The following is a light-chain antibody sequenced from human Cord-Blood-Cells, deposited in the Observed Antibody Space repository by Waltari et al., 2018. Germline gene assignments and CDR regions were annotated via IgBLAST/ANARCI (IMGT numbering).Light chain of an antibody. Sequence: QSALTQPPSVSGSPGQSITIPCTGTSSAVGGYNYVSWYQQHPGKAPKLMIYDVSNRPSGVSNRFSGSKSGNTASLTISGLQAEDEADYYCSSYTSSSTYVFGTGTKVTVL. CDR3: SSYTSSSTYV. CDR1: SSAVGGYNY. V-gene: IGLV2-14*01. CDR2: DVS. J-gene: IGLJ1*01.